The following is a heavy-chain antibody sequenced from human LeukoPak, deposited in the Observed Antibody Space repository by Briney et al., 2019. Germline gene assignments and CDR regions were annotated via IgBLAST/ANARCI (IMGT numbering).Heavy chain of an antibody. Sequence: HPGGSLRLSCAVSGLTFSNLKMNWVRQAPGKGLEWVSYISAGGRTTFYADSVTGRFTISRDNAKNSLYLQMSSLRVEDTAVYYCARGPHTYYYDSSGYEYYFDYWGQGTLVTVSS. J-gene: IGHJ4*02. CDR3: ARGPHTYYYDSSGYEYYFDY. CDR2: ISAGGRTT. D-gene: IGHD3-22*01. CDR1: GLTFSNLK. V-gene: IGHV3-48*03.